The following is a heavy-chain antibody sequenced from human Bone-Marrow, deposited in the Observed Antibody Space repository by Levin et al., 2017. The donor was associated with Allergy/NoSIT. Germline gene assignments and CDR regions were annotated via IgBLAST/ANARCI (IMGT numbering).Heavy chain of an antibody. V-gene: IGHV6-1*01. D-gene: IGHD3-16*01. Sequence: SQTLSLTCAISGDIVSSNSATWNWIRLSPSRGLEWLGGTNYRSQWYNDYALSVKSRITINPDTSKNQFFLHLNSVTPEDTAVYYCARSNNYDNSFDYWGQGTLVTVSS. J-gene: IGHJ4*02. CDR3: ARSNNYDNSFDY. CDR2: TNYRSQWYN. CDR1: GDIVSSNSAT.